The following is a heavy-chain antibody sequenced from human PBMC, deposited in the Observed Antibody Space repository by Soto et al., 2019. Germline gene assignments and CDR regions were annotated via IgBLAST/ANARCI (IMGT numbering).Heavy chain of an antibody. Sequence: QITLKESGPTLVKPTQTLTLTCTFSGFSLSTDGVGVGWIRQPPGKALEWLALIYWDDDKHYSPSLKSRLTITKDTSKSQVVLTMTNMYPVDTSTDYCARPYDGVYFYWQQPKTTFDFWGQGPLGVVSS. D-gene: IGHD3-9*01. CDR3: ARPYDGVYFYWQQPKTTFDF. J-gene: IGHJ5*01. CDR2: IYWDDDK. V-gene: IGHV2-5*02. CDR1: GFSLSTDGVG.